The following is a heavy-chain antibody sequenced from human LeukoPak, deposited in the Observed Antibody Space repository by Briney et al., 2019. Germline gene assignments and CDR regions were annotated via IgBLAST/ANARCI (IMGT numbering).Heavy chain of an antibody. CDR2: TNPDGSDK. CDR1: GYTFSYYW. V-gene: IGHV3-7*04. J-gene: IGHJ4*02. CDR3: VRGGAWDSDY. D-gene: IGHD3-16*01. Sequence: GGSLRLSCVGSGYTFSYYWMTWVRRPPGKGLEWVANTNPDGSDKRYVDSVKGRFTISRDNAKNTLYLQMDSLRVEDTALYSCVRGGAWDSDYWGQGTLVTVSS.